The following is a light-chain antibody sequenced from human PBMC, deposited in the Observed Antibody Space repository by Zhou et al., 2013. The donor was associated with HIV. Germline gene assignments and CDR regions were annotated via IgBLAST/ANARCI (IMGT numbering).Light chain of an antibody. J-gene: IGKJ2*04. V-gene: IGKV1-9*01. CDR2: SAS. CDR1: QDIGRY. CDR3: QQYYSYPRS. Sequence: DIQLTQSPSFLSSSVGDRVSMTCRASQDIGRYLAWYQQQPGKVPSLLIYSASTLQSGVPSRFSASGSGTEFTLTISCLQSEDFATYYCQQYYSYPRSFGQGTKLEIK.